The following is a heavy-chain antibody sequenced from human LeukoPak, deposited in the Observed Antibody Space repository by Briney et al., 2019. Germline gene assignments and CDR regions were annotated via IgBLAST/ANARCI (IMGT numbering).Heavy chain of an antibody. CDR3: ARLGGSSFGALWAFDI. Sequence: SETLSLTCTVSGGSISSYYWSWIRQPPGKGLEWIGYIYYSGSTNYNPSLKSRVTISVDTSENQFSLKLSSVTAADTAVYYCARLGGSSFGALWAFDIWGQGTMVTVSS. V-gene: IGHV4-59*08. J-gene: IGHJ3*02. D-gene: IGHD3-10*01. CDR2: IYYSGST. CDR1: GGSISSYY.